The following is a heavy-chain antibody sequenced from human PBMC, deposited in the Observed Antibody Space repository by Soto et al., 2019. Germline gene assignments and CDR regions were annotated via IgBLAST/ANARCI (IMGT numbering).Heavy chain of an antibody. V-gene: IGHV4-31*03. CDR1: GGSITSDGYY. CDR3: ATFYGEYVDY. Sequence: SETLSLTCTVSGGSITSDGYYWSWIRQHPGKGLEWIGYTYYSGSTYYNPSLKSRITISIDTSRNQFSLNLASVTAADTAVYYCATFYGEYVDYWGQGTLVTVSS. D-gene: IGHD4-17*01. J-gene: IGHJ4*02. CDR2: TYYSGST.